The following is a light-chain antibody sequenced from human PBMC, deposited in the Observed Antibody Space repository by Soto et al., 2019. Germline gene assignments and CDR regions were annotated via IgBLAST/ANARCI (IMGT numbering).Light chain of an antibody. V-gene: IGLV1-40*01. CDR3: QSYDSSLSGHWV. CDR2: GNS. CDR1: ASTIGAGYD. J-gene: IGLJ3*02. Sequence: QSVLTQPPSGSGAPGQGVTIPCPGGASTIGAGYDVHWYQQLPGTAPNLLIYGNSNRPSGVPDRFSGSKSGTSASLAITGLQAEDEADYYCQSYDSSLSGHWVFGGGTKLTVL.